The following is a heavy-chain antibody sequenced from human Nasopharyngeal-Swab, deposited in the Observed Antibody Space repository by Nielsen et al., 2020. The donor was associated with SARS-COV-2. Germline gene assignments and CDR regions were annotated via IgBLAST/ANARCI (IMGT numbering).Heavy chain of an antibody. CDR3: AGAHGPFLNWFDP. V-gene: IGHV4-61*01. J-gene: IGHJ5*02. CDR1: GGSVSSGSYY. CDR2: IYYSGST. D-gene: IGHD3-16*01. Sequence: SETLSLTCTVSGGSVSSGSYYWSWIRQPPGKGLEWIGYIYYSGSTNYNPSLKSRVTISVDTSQSQFSLKLGSVTGADTAVDYCAGAHGPFLNWFDPWGQGTLVTVSS.